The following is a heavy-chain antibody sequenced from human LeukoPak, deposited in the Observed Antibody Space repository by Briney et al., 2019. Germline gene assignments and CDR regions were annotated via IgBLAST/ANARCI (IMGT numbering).Heavy chain of an antibody. V-gene: IGHV1-46*01. Sequence: GASVKVSCKVSGYTLTELSMHWVRQAPGQGLEWMGIINPSGGSTSYAQKFQGRVTMTRDMSTSTVYMELSSLRSEDTAVYYCARGGPYSSGWYGPYNWFDPWGQGTLVTVSS. CDR2: INPSGGST. J-gene: IGHJ5*02. CDR3: ARGGPYSSGWYGPYNWFDP. CDR1: GYTLTELS. D-gene: IGHD6-19*01.